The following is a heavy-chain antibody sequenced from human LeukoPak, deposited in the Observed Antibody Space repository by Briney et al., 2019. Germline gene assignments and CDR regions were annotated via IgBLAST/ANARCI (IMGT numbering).Heavy chain of an antibody. CDR2: IWYDGSNK. CDR1: GFTFSSYG. Sequence: QPGGSLRLSCVASGFTFSSYGMHWVRQAPGKGLEWVAVIWYDGSNKYYADSVKGRFTISRDNSKNTLYLQMNSLRAEDTAVYYCARATMIALYYYYYGMDVWGQGTTVTVSS. CDR3: ARATMIALYYYYYGMDV. D-gene: IGHD3-22*01. J-gene: IGHJ6*02. V-gene: IGHV3-33*08.